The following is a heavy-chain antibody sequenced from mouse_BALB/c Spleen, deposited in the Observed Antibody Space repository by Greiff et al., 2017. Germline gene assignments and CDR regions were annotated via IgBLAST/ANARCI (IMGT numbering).Heavy chain of an antibody. Sequence: EVQGVESGAELVKPGASVKLSCTASGFNIKDTYMHWVKQRPEQGLEWIGRIDPANGNTKYDPKFQGKATITADTSSNTAYLQLSSLTSEDTAVYYCAKARKVQYYFDYWGQGTTLTVSS. CDR1: GFNIKDTY. CDR3: AKARKVQYYFDY. V-gene: IGHV14-3*02. CDR2: IDPANGNT. D-gene: IGHD2-14*01. J-gene: IGHJ2*01.